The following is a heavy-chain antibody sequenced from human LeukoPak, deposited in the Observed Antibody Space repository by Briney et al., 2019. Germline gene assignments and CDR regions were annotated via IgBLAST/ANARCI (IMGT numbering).Heavy chain of an antibody. J-gene: IGHJ5*02. CDR3: VRGGPSTWS. V-gene: IGHV3-74*01. CDR1: GYSFTSYW. Sequence: GESLKISCKGSGYSFTSYWMHWVRQVPGKRPVWVSRINDDGSGTIYADSVRGRFTISRDDAKNTVYLQMNNLRAEDTAVYYCVRGGPSTWSWGQGTLVTVSS. CDR2: INDDGSGT. D-gene: IGHD2-15*01.